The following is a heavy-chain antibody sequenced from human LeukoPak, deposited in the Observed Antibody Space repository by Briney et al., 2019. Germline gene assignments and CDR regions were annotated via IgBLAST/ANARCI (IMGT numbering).Heavy chain of an antibody. CDR3: ARSYYYDSSGYYHFDY. V-gene: IGHV1-69*13. D-gene: IGHD3-22*01. CDR2: IIPIFGTA. J-gene: IGHJ4*02. Sequence: GASVKVSCKASGGNFSSYAISWVRQAPGQGLEWMGGIIPIFGTANYAQKFQGRVTITADESTSTAYMELSSLRSEDTAVYYCARSYYYDSSGYYHFDYWGQGTLVTVSS. CDR1: GGNFSSYA.